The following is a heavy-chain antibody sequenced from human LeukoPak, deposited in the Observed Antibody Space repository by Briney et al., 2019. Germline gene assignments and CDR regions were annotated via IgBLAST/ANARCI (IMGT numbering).Heavy chain of an antibody. Sequence: PGGSLRLSCAASEFTVSDYYMSWVRQAPGKALEWVSVIYTGGATYYADSVKGRFSVSRDNSKNTLSLQMNSLRAEDTAVYYCARPRSYYDVTGYYSSVWAYWGQGTLVTVSS. J-gene: IGHJ4*02. CDR1: EFTVSDYY. CDR2: IYTGGAT. V-gene: IGHV3-66*01. CDR3: ARPRSYYDVTGYYSSVWAY. D-gene: IGHD3-22*01.